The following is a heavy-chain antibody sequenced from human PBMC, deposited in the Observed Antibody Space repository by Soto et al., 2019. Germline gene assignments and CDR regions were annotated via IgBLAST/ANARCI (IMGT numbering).Heavy chain of an antibody. CDR2: INPEDGNT. J-gene: IGHJ4*02. CDR3: ARAGRYSYGFTF. CDR1: GYTLTELS. V-gene: IGHV1-24*01. Sequence: ASVKVSCKVSGYTLTELSMHWVRQAPGKGLEWMGVINPEDGNTSYAQKFQGRVTMTRDTSTNTAYMELSSLRSEDTAVYYCARAGRYSYGFTFWGQGTLVTVSS. D-gene: IGHD5-18*01.